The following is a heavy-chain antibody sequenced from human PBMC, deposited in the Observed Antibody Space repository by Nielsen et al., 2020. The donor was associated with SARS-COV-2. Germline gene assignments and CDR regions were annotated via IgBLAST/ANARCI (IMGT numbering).Heavy chain of an antibody. Sequence: WIRQSPSRGLEWLGRTYYRSKWYNDYAVFVKSRITINPDTSKNQFSLHLNSVTPEDTAVYYCARARGAYGDYYYYYYTDVWGKGTTVTV. CDR2: TYYRSKWYN. V-gene: IGHV6-1*01. CDR3: ARARGAYGDYYYYYYTDV. D-gene: IGHD4-17*01. J-gene: IGHJ6*03.